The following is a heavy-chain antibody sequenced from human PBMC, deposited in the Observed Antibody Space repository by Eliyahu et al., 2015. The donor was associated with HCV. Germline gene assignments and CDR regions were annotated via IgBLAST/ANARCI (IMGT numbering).Heavy chain of an antibody. CDR2: IRGQPYGGTA. CDR1: GFMFGXYA. V-gene: IGHV3-49*04. Sequence: EVQLVASGGGLVQPGRSLRLSCTASGFMFGXYAMSWVRQAPGKGLGWVGFIRGQPYGGTADHAASVKGRFTISRDDSKSIAYLQMNSLKIEDTAVYYCTRARLSVRYFDWLDYWGQGTLVAVSS. D-gene: IGHD3-9*01. J-gene: IGHJ4*02. CDR3: TRARLSVRYFDWLDY.